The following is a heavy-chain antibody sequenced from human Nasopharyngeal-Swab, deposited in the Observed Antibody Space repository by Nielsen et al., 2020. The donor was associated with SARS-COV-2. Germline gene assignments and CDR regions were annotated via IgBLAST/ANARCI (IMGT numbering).Heavy chain of an antibody. V-gene: IGHV3-13*01. CDR1: GFTFSSYD. CDR2: IGTAGDT. D-gene: IGHD1-1*01. CDR3: AKIASGTSNYFDY. J-gene: IGHJ4*02. Sequence: GESLKISCAASGFTFSSYDMHWVRQATGKGLEWVSAIGTAGDTYYPGSVKGRFTISRDNAKNSLYLQMNSLRAEDTALYYCAKIASGTSNYFDYWGQGTLVTVSS.